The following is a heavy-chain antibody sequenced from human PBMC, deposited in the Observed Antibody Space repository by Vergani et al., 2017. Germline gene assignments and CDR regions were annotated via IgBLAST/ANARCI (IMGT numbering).Heavy chain of an antibody. Sequence: QVQLVQSGAEVKKPGSSVKVSCKASGATFSSYAISWVRQAPGQGLEWMGRIIPILGTANYAQKFQGRVTITADESTSTAYMELSSLRSEDTAVYYCARDLIVVVPAAMLPTTDYYYYMDVWGKGTTVTVSS. CDR2: IIPILGTA. CDR1: GATFSSYA. V-gene: IGHV1-69*11. J-gene: IGHJ6*03. D-gene: IGHD2-2*01. CDR3: ARDLIVVVPAAMLPTTDYYYYMDV.